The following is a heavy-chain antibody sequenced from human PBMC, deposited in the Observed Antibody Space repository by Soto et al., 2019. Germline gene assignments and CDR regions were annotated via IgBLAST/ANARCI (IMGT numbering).Heavy chain of an antibody. Sequence: QVQLVQSGAEVKKPGASVKVSCKASGYTFTSYGITWVRQAPGQGLEWMGWISAYNGNTNYAQKLQGRVTMTTDTATSTAYMELRSLRSDDTAVYSCARGARGLSWELSPYFDYWGQGTLVTVSS. CDR3: ARGARGLSWELSPYFDY. J-gene: IGHJ4*02. D-gene: IGHD1-26*01. CDR2: ISAYNGNT. CDR1: GYTFTSYG. V-gene: IGHV1-18*04.